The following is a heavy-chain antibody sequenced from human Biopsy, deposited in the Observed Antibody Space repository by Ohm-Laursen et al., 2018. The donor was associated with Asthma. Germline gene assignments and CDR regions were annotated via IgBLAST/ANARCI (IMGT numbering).Heavy chain of an antibody. Sequence: TLSLTYAVYPGSFSGFFWTWIRQSPGKGLEWIGETNERGVTNNNPSLKSRVIISIDTYWNRVSLKLTSVTAADTAVYYCARGPELDVWGQGTTVTVSS. V-gene: IGHV4-34*01. CDR2: TNERGVT. CDR1: PGSFSGFF. J-gene: IGHJ6*02. CDR3: ARGPELDV.